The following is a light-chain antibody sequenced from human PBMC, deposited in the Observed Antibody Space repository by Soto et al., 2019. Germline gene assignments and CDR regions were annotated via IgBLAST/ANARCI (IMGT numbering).Light chain of an antibody. J-gene: IGKJ1*01. CDR3: QQYNNWPRT. Sequence: EIEMTQSPATLSVSPGERATLSCRASQSVSSNLAWFQQKPSQATRLLIYDVSSRATGIPDRFGGSGSGTEFTLTISSLQSEDFAVYYCQQYNNWPRTFGQGTKVEIK. CDR1: QSVSSN. V-gene: IGKV3D-15*01. CDR2: DVS.